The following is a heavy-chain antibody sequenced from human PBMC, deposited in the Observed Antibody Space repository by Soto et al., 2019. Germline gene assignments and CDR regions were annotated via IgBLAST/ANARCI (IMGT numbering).Heavy chain of an antibody. V-gene: IGHV1-2*04. J-gene: IGHJ4*02. CDR1: GYTFTGYY. CDR2: ISPKSGGT. Sequence: VKVSCKASGYTFTGYYMHWVRHAPGQGLEWMGWISPKSGGTNYAQKFQGWVTMTRGTSISTAYMELSRMRSDDTAVYYCARGPCSSIGDFDYWGQGTLVTVSS. CDR3: ARGPCSSIGDFDY. D-gene: IGHD6-13*01.